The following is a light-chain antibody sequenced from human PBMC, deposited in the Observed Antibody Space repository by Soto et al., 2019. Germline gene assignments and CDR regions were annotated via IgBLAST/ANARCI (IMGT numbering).Light chain of an antibody. J-gene: IGKJ1*01. CDR2: AAS. V-gene: IGKV3-20*01. CDR1: QSVSSNY. Sequence: IVLTQSPGTLSLSPGERATLSFRASQSVSSNYLGWYQQKPGQAPRLLIYAASSRATGIPDRFSGSGSGTDFTLTISRLEPEDFAVYFCQQYGSSPWTFGQGTKVDI. CDR3: QQYGSSPWT.